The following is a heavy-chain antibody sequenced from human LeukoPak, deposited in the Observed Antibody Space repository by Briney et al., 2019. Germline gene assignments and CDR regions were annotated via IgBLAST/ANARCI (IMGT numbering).Heavy chain of an antibody. V-gene: IGHV1-69*02. CDR2: IIPILGIA. D-gene: IGHD3-22*01. CDR1: GGTFSSYT. Sequence: GSSVKVSCKASGGTFSSYTISWVRQAPGQGVEWMGGIIPILGIANYAQKFQGRVTITADKSTSTAYMELSSLRSEDTAVYYCARGSSGSDYYYYGMDVWGQGTTVTVSS. J-gene: IGHJ6*02. CDR3: ARGSSGSDYYYYGMDV.